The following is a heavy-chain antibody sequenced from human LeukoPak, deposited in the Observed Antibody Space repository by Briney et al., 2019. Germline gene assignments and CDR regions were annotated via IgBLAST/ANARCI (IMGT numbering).Heavy chain of an antibody. CDR1: GFTFSTYS. CDR3: ARGYPFDY. Sequence: GGSLRLSCAASGFTFSTYSLIWVRQAPGKGLVWVSRIHTDGSRASYADSVKGRSTISRDNAKNTLYLQMNSLRGEDTAVYYCARGYPFDYWGQGTLVTVSS. J-gene: IGHJ4*02. D-gene: IGHD5-18*01. V-gene: IGHV3-74*01. CDR2: IHTDGSRA.